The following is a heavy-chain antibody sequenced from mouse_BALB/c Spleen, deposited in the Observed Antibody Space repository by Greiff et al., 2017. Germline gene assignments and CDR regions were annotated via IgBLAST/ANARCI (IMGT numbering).Heavy chain of an antibody. CDR2: ISSGSSTI. CDR1: GFTFSSFG. J-gene: IGHJ3*01. Sequence: DVMLVESGGGLVQPGGSRKLSCAASGFTFSSFGMHWVRQAPEKGLEWVAYISSGSSTIYYADTVKGRFTISRDNPKNTLFLQMTSLRSEDTAMYYCARDGYGNSWFAYWGQGTLVTVSA. CDR3: ARDGYGNSWFAY. V-gene: IGHV5-17*02. D-gene: IGHD2-10*02.